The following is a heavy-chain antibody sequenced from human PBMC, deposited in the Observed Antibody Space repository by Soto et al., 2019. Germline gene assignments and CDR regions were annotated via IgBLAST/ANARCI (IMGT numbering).Heavy chain of an antibody. V-gene: IGHV3-21*01. Sequence: GGSLRLSCAASGFTFSSYSMNWVRQAPGKGLEWVSSISSSSSYIYYAGSVKGRFTISRDNAKNSLYLQMNSLRAEDTAVYYCARDPSSDRYGRSPLQIDYWGQGTLVTVSS. CDR1: GFTFSSYS. CDR2: ISSSSSYI. CDR3: ARDPSSDRYGRSPLQIDY. J-gene: IGHJ4*02. D-gene: IGHD4-17*01.